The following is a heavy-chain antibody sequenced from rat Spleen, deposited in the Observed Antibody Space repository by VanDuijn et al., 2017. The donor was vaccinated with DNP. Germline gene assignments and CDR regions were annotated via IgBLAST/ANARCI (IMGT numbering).Heavy chain of an antibody. D-gene: IGHD1-6*01. Sequence: EVQLVESGGGLVQPGRSLKLSCAASGFTFSDYYMAWVRQAPKKGLEWVATFSTSGDRTYSPDSVKGRFTISRDTAKSSLYLQMNSLKSEDTATYYCTRGVYYGSSWAFDYWGHGVMVTVSS. CDR3: TRGVYYGSSWAFDY. CDR2: FSTSGDRT. CDR1: GFTFSDYY. J-gene: IGHJ2*01. V-gene: IGHV5-20*01.